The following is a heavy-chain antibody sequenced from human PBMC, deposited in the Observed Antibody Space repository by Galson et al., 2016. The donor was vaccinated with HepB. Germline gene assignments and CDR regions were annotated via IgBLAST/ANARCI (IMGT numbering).Heavy chain of an antibody. Sequence: QSGAEVKKPGESLKISCKASRYSFTTYWIGWVRQVPGKGLEWVGIIYPGDSDTRYSPSFQGQVTISADRSISTAYLQWSSLKASDTAMYYCARRKNYAPDYWGQGTLVTVSS. J-gene: IGHJ4*02. D-gene: IGHD1-7*01. CDR2: IYPGDSDT. V-gene: IGHV5-51*01. CDR1: RYSFTTYW. CDR3: ARRKNYAPDY.